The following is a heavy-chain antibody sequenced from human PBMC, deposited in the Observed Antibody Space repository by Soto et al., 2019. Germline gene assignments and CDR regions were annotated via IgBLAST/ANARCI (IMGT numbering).Heavy chain of an antibody. D-gene: IGHD3-10*01. CDR2: INSNSRTT. J-gene: IGHJ6*02. CDR1: GFTFSTYN. CDR3: AVFEASGPLDF. V-gene: IGHV3-48*02. Sequence: PXGSLGLSGAASGFTFSTYNMYGVRQAPGKGLEWVSFINSNSRTTQYADPVKGRFTISRDNAKNSLYLQMNSLRDEDTAVYYCAVFEASGPLDFWGQGTTVTVS.